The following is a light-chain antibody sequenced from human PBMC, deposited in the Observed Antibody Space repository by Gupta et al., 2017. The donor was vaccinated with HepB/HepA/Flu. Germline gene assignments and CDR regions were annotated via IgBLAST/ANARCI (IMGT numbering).Light chain of an antibody. V-gene: IGLV2-8*01. CDR3: SSYAGSNNVV. Sequence: QSALTQPPSASGSPGQSVTISCTGTSSDVGGYNHVSWYQQHPGTAPKLMIFEVNQRPSGVPDRFSGSKSGNTASQTVSGLQADDEANYYCSSYAGSNNVVFGGGTKLTVL. CDR1: SSDVGGYNH. J-gene: IGLJ2*01. CDR2: EVN.